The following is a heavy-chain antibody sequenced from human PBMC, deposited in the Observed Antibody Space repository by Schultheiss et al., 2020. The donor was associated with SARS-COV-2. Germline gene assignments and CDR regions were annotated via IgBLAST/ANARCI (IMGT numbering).Heavy chain of an antibody. V-gene: IGHV1-2*02. D-gene: IGHD1-7*01. CDR1: GYTFTSYG. CDR3: ARSLYNWNYDWFDP. CDR2: INPNSGGT. J-gene: IGHJ5*02. Sequence: ASVKVSCKASGYTFTSYGISWVRQAPGQGLEWMGWINPNSGGTNYAQKFQGRVTMTSDTSISTAYMELSRLRSDDTAVYYCARSLYNWNYDWFDPWGQGTLVTVAS.